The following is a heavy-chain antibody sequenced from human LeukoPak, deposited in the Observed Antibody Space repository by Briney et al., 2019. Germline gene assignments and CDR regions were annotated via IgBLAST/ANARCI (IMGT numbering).Heavy chain of an antibody. Sequence: SVKVSCKASGGTFSSYAISWVRQAPGQGLEWMGGSIPIFGTANYAQKVQGRVTITADESTSTAYMELSSLRSEDTAVYYCAREQTAAIGNWFDPWGQGTLVTVSS. D-gene: IGHD2-2*01. CDR2: SIPIFGTA. CDR1: GGTFSSYA. CDR3: AREQTAAIGNWFDP. V-gene: IGHV1-69*01. J-gene: IGHJ5*02.